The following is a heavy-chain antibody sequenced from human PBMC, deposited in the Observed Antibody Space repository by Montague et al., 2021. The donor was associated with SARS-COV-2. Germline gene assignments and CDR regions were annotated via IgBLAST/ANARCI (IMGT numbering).Heavy chain of an antibody. D-gene: IGHD2-15*01. CDR1: SGSISSSSYY. Sequence: SETLSLTCTVSSGSISSSSYYWGWIRQPPGRGLEWIGSIYYSGSTYYNPSLKSRVTISVDTSKNQFSLKLSSVTAADTAVYYCARDLRVLVAATLHNWFDHWGQGTLVTVSS. V-gene: IGHV4-39*07. CDR2: IYYSGST. CDR3: ARDLRVLVAATLHNWFDH. J-gene: IGHJ5*02.